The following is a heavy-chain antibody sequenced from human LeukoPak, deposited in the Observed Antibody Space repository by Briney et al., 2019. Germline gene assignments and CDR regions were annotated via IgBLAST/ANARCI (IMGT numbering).Heavy chain of an antibody. J-gene: IGHJ6*02. D-gene: IGHD3-22*01. CDR2: IYYSGST. V-gene: IGHV4-30-4*01. Sequence: PSQTLSLTCTVSGGSISSGDYYWSWIRQPPGKGLEWIGYIYYSGSTYYNPSLKSRVTMSVDTSKNQFSLKLSSVTAADTAVYYCASTSSGYSGYYYYGMDVWGQGTTVTVSS. CDR3: ASTSSGYSGYYYYGMDV. CDR1: GGSISSGDYY.